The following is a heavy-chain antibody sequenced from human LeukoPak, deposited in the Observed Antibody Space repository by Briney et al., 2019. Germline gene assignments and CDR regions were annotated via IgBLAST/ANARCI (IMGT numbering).Heavy chain of an antibody. CDR2: IHPNSGGT. CDR1: GYTFTGYY. Sequence: ASVKVSCKASGYTFTGYYMHWVRQAPGQGLEWMGWIHPNSGGTNYAQKFQGRVTMTRDTSISTAYMELSRLRSDDTAVYYCARAVVLTMIVVANGGWFDPWGQGTLVTVSS. V-gene: IGHV1-2*02. J-gene: IGHJ5*02. CDR3: ARAVVLTMIVVANGGWFDP. D-gene: IGHD3-22*01.